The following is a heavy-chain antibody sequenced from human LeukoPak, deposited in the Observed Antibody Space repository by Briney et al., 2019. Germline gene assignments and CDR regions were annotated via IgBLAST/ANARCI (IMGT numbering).Heavy chain of an antibody. V-gene: IGHV1-24*01. CDR3: ATRPLEAVAGTGSWFDP. J-gene: IGHJ5*02. CDR1: GYTLTELS. CDR2: YDPEDGET. D-gene: IGHD6-19*01. Sequence: ASVTVSCTVSGYTLTELSMHWVRQAPGKGLEWMGGYDPEDGETIYAQKFQGRVTMTGDTSTDTAYMELSSLRSEDTAVYYCATRPLEAVAGTGSWFDPWGQGTLVTVSS.